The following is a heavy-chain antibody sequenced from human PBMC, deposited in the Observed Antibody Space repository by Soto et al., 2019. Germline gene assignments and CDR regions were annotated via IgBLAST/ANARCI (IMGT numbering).Heavy chain of an antibody. D-gene: IGHD6-13*01. J-gene: IGHJ4*02. Sequence: GGSLRLSCAASGFTFNTYAMNWVRQAPGKGLESVSAISADGAGTYYADSVKGRFTISRDNSKNTLSLQMNSLRAEDTAIFYCARISSSSCTDYWGQGTLVTVS. V-gene: IGHV3-23*01. CDR3: ARISSSSCTDY. CDR1: GFTFNTYA. CDR2: ISADGAGT.